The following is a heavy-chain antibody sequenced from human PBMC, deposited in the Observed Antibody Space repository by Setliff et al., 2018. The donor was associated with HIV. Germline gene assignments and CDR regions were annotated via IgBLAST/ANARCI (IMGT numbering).Heavy chain of an antibody. CDR3: ARGSRQLTIVGVVFKTNYYFMDV. CDR2: ISYGGST. Sequence: PSETLSLTCAVFGGSFSDFYWGWIRQPPGKGLEWNGKISYGGSTVYNPSLKSRVTMSVDTSKNQFSLTLNSVTAADTAVYYCARGSRQLTIVGVVFKTNYYFMDVWGKGTAVTVSS. J-gene: IGHJ6*03. D-gene: IGHD3-3*01. V-gene: IGHV4-34*01. CDR1: GGSFSDFY.